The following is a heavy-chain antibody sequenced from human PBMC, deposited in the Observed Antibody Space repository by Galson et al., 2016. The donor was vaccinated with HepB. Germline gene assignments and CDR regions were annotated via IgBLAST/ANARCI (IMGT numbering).Heavy chain of an antibody. CDR2: ISSDGSST. CDR1: GFTLNYYW. CDR3: ARDQRHLGGWYSSSWGDY. J-gene: IGHJ4*02. Sequence: LRLSCAGSGFTLNYYWMYWVRQAPGKGLVWVSRISSDGSSTSYADFVKGRFTISRDNAKNTLYLQMNSLRAEDTAVYYCARDQRHLGGWYSSSWGDYWGQGTLVTVSS. D-gene: IGHD6-13*01. V-gene: IGHV3-74*01.